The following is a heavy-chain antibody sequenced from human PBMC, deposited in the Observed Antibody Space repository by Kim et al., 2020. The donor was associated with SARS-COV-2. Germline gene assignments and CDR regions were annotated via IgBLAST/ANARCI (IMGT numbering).Heavy chain of an antibody. CDR3: ARVEGTAWFVP. J-gene: IGHJ5*02. CDR2: T. V-gene: IGHV4-30-2*01. D-gene: IGHD1-1*01. Sequence: TYYNPSLKSRVTISVDRSKNQFSLKLSSVAAADTAVYYCARVEGTAWFVPWGQGTLVTVSS.